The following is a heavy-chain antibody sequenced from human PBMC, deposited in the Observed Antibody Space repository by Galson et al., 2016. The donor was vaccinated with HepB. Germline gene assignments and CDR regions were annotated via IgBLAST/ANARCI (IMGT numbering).Heavy chain of an antibody. Sequence: CAVSGFSVSTNYMSWVRQAPGKGLEWVSIIYTAGNTYYTDSVKGRFTISRDNAQNTLYLQMTSLTGEDTSVYYCARGPGYYSASGRPWDYNPMDVWGQGTTFIVSS. D-gene: IGHD3-10*01. CDR3: ARGPGYYSASGRPWDYNPMDV. V-gene: IGHV3-53*01. CDR1: GFSVSTNY. J-gene: IGHJ6*02. CDR2: IYTAGNT.